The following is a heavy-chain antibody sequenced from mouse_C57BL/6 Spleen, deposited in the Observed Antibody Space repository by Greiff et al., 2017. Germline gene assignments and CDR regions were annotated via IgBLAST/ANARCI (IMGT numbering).Heavy chain of an antibody. D-gene: IGHD1-1*01. J-gene: IGHJ2*02. CDR3: ARGYYDGSSVDSIDY. V-gene: IGHV1-82*01. Sequence: VQLQQSGPELVKPGASVKISCKASGYAFSSSWMNWVQQRPGKGLEWIGRIYTGDGDTNYNGKFKGKATLTAVESSSTTSLQLRSLTSADSAVSFYARGYYDGSSVDSIDYWGQGTSLTVSS. CDR1: GYAFSSSW. CDR2: IYTGDGDT.